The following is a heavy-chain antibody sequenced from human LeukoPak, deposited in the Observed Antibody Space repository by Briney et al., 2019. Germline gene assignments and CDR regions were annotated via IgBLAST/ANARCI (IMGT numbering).Heavy chain of an antibody. CDR2: IYYSGST. Sequence: SETLSLTCTVSGGSISSSSYYWGWIRQPPGKGLEWIGSIYYSGSTYYNPSLKSRVTISVDTSKNQFSLKLSSVTAADTAVYYCARGGKPSGWYFDFWGRGTLVTVSS. D-gene: IGHD4-23*01. V-gene: IGHV4-39*07. J-gene: IGHJ2*01. CDR3: ARGGKPSGWYFDF. CDR1: GGSISSSSYY.